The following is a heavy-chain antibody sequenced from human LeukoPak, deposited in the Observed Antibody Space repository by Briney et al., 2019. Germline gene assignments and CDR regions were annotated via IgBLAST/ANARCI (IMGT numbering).Heavy chain of an antibody. CDR3: TRVGYIDEGIDY. CDR1: ESPFSSYW. D-gene: IGHD5-24*01. CDR2: IKQDGSKK. V-gene: IGHV3-7*04. Sequence: GGSLRLSFVASESPFSSYWITWVGQPPGKGREGLANIKQDGSKKSYVDSVKGRFTISRDNAKNSLYLQMNSLRAEDTAIYYCTRVGYIDEGIDYWGQGTLVTVSS. J-gene: IGHJ4*02.